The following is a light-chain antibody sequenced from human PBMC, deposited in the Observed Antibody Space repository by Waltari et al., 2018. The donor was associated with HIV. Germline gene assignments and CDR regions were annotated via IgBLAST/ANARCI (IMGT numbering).Light chain of an antibody. CDR2: NTN. CDR1: SGSVSTRYY. CDR3: VLYMGSGIWV. J-gene: IGLJ3*02. V-gene: IGLV8-61*01. Sequence: QTVVTQEPSLSVSPGGTVTLTCGLSSGSVSTRYYPSWYQQTPGQAPRTLIYNTNIRSSGVSDRFSGSILGNKAALPITGTQADDECDYYCVLYMGSGIWVFGGGTKLTVL.